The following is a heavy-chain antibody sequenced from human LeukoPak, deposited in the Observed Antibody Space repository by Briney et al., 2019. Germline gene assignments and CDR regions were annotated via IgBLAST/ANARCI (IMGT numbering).Heavy chain of an antibody. V-gene: IGHV1-2*02. D-gene: IGHD2-2*01. CDR3: AREPYCSSISCPFDP. J-gene: IGHJ5*02. CDR2: INPNSGGT. CDR1: GYILTGYY. Sequence: ASVKVSCKASGYILTGYYMHWVRQAPGQGLEWRGWINPNSGGTNYAEKFQGRVTMTRDTSISTAYMELSRLRSDDTAVYYCAREPYCSSISCPFDPWGQGTLVTVSS.